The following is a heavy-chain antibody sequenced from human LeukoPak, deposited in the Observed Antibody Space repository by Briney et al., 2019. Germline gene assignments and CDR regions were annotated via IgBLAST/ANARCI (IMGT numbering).Heavy chain of an antibody. CDR2: VYYSDST. CDR3: ARFPGSAEYRHYYYMDV. D-gene: IGHD2-15*01. CDR1: GGSISNYF. Sequence: SETLSLTCTVSGGSISNYFWSWIRQPPGKGLECSGYVYYSDSTNYNPSLKSRVTVSADTSKNQFSLKLTSVTAADTAVYYCARFPGSAEYRHYYYMDVWGKGTTVTVSS. J-gene: IGHJ6*03. V-gene: IGHV4-59*01.